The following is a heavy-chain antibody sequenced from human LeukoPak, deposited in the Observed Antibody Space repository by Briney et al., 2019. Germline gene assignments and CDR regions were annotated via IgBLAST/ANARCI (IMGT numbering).Heavy chain of an antibody. CDR3: ALVGAHKVLSGDY. V-gene: IGHV1-69*01. D-gene: IGHD1-26*01. Sequence: ASVKVSCMASGGTFSSYAISWVRQAPGQGLEWMGGIIPIFGTANYAQKFQGRVTITADESTSTAYMELSSLRSEDTAVYYCALVGAHKVLSGDYWGQGTLVTVSS. J-gene: IGHJ4*02. CDR1: GGTFSSYA. CDR2: IIPIFGTA.